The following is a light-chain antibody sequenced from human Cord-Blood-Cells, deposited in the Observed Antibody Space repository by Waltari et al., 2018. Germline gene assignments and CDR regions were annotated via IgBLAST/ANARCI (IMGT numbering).Light chain of an antibody. V-gene: IGLV2-14*04. J-gene: IGLJ2*01. CDR2: DVS. Sequence: PGQSITISCTGTSSDVGGYNYVSWYQQHPGKAPKLMIYDVSNRPSGVSNRFSGSKSGNTASLTISGLQTEDEADYYCSSYTSSSTVVFGGGTKLTVL. CDR1: SSDVGGYNY. CDR3: SSYTSSSTVV.